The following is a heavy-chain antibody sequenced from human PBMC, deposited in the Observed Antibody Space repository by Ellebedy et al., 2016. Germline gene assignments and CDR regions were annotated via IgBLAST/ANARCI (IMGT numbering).Heavy chain of an antibody. CDR2: ISGSGGST. D-gene: IGHD3-10*01. CDR1: GFTFSSYA. V-gene: IGHV3-23*01. CDR3: AKDRRGSGSYSTLLDAFDI. Sequence: GGSLRLSCAASGFTFSSYAINWVRQAPGKGLEWVSGISGSGGSTYYADSVKGRFTISSDNSKNTLYLQMNSLRAEDTAVYYCAKDRRGSGSYSTLLDAFDIWGQGTMVTVSS. J-gene: IGHJ3*02.